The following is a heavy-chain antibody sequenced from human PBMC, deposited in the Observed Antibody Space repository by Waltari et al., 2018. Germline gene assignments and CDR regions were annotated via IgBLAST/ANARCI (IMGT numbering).Heavy chain of an antibody. D-gene: IGHD1-1*01. Sequence: QVQLQQWGAGLLKPSETLSLTCAVYGRSFSGYYWSWIRQPPGKGLEWIGEINHSGSTNYNPSLKSRVTISVDTSKNQFSLKLSSVTAADTAVYYCARLQTGTYYYYGMDVWGQGTTVTVSS. CDR3: ARLQTGTYYYYGMDV. V-gene: IGHV4-34*01. J-gene: IGHJ6*02. CDR2: INHSGST. CDR1: GRSFSGYY.